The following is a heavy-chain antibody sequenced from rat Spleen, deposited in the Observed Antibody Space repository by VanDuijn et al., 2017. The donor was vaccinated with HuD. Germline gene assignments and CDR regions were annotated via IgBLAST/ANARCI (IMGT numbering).Heavy chain of an antibody. CDR2: ISPSGGST. J-gene: IGHJ2*01. Sequence: EVQLVESGGGLVQPGRSLKVSCAASGFAFRYQGMHWIRQAPTKGLEWVASISPSGGSTYYRDSVKGRFTISRDNAKSTLYLQMDSLRSEDTATYYCATGIQLYHFDYWGQGVMVTVSS. CDR3: ATGIQLYHFDY. CDR1: GFAFRYQG. D-gene: IGHD1-5*01. V-gene: IGHV5-19*01.